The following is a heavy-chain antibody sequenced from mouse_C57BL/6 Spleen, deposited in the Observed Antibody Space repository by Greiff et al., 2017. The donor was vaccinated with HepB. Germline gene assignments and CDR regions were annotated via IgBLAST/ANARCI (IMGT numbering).Heavy chain of an antibody. CDR1: GFNIKDDY. CDR3: TTGVTTKDAMDY. V-gene: IGHV14-4*01. D-gene: IGHD2-5*01. Sequence: VQLQQSGAELVRPGASVKLSCTASGFNIKDDYMHWVKQRPEQGLEWIGWIDPENGDTEYASKFQGKATITADTSSNTAYLQLSSLTSEDTAVYYCTTGVTTKDAMDYWGQGTSVTVSS. J-gene: IGHJ4*01. CDR2: IDPENGDT.